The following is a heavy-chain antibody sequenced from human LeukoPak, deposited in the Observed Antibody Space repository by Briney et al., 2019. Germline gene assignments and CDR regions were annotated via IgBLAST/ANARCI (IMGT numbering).Heavy chain of an antibody. V-gene: IGHV3-48*03. D-gene: IGHD6-13*01. CDR3: ARLTAAGMDYYMDV. J-gene: IGHJ6*03. CDR1: GFTFSSYE. CDR2: IGSSGATI. Sequence: GGSLRLSCAASGFTFSSYEMSWVRQAPGKGLEWVSYIGSSGATIYYARSVKGRFTVSRDNAKNSLHLQMNSLRAEDTAIYYCARLTAAGMDYYMDVWGKGTTVTVSS.